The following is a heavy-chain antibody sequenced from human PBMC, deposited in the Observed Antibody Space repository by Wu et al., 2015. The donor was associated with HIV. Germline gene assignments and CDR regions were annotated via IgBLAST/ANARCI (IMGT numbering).Heavy chain of an antibody. D-gene: IGHD3-22*01. CDR2: IIPIFGTA. Sequence: QVQLAQSGAEVKKPGSSVKVSCKASGGTFSSYAISWVRQAPGQGLEWMGRIIPIFGTANYAQKFQGRVTITADESTSTAYMELSSLRSEDTAVYYCARDDSSGYWGRLVSDYYYGMDVWGQGTTVTVSS. V-gene: IGHV1-69*13. CDR3: ARDDSSGYWGRLVSDYYYGMDV. CDR1: GGTFSSYA. J-gene: IGHJ6*02.